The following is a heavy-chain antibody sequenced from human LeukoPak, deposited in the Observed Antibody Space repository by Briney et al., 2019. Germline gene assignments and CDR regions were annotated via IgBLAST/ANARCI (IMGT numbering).Heavy chain of an antibody. CDR3: ARAPTYYYGMDV. Sequence: GGSLQISCRGSGYSFTSYWIGCVRRLPGGGLEWMGIIYPGDSDTNYSPSFQGKVTISADKSISTAYLQWSSLKASDTAMYYCARAPTYYYGMDVSGQGTTVTVSS. V-gene: IGHV5-51*01. CDR2: IYPGDSDT. CDR1: GYSFTSYW. J-gene: IGHJ6*02.